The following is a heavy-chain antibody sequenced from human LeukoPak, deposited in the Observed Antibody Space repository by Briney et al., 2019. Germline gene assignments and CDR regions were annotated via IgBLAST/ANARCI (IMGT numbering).Heavy chain of an antibody. D-gene: IGHD3-10*01. CDR1: GGSISGYY. CDR2: ISYTGST. CDR3: AGRGMYYYGY. V-gene: IGHV4-59*01. J-gene: IGHJ4*02. Sequence: SETLSLTCTVPGGSISGYYWSWIRQPPGKGLEWIGYISYTGSTNYNPSLKSPVTISVDTSKNQFSLKLSSVTAADTAVYFCAGRGMYYYGYWGQGTLVTVSS.